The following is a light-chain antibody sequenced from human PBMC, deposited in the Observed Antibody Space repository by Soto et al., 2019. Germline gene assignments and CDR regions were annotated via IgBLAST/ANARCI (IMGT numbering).Light chain of an antibody. CDR2: GAS. CDR3: QQYGGSPFT. J-gene: IGKJ2*01. Sequence: EIVLTQSPGTLSLSPRERATLSCRASQSIFNNYLAWYQQKPGQAPRLLVYGASFRATGIPDRFSGSGSGTDFTLTSSRLEPEDFAVYYCQQYGGSPFTFGQGTRLAIK. V-gene: IGKV3-20*01. CDR1: QSIFNNY.